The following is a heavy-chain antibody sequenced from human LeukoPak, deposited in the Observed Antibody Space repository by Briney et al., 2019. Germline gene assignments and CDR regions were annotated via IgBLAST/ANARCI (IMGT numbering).Heavy chain of an antibody. Sequence: SQTLSLTCTVSGGSISSGGYYWSWIRQHPGKGLEWIGYIYYSGSTYYNPSLKSRVTISVDTSKNQFSLKLNSVTAADTAVYYCARRRDINWFDPWGQGTLVTLSS. CDR1: GGSISSGGYY. D-gene: IGHD5-12*01. CDR2: IYYSGST. V-gene: IGHV4-31*03. CDR3: ARRRDINWFDP. J-gene: IGHJ5*02.